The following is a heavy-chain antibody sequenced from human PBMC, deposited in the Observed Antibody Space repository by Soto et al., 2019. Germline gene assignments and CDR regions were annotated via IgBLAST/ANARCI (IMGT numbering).Heavy chain of an antibody. CDR2: INPSGGST. CDR3: ASPNYYDSSGYSNYYYYGMDV. J-gene: IGHJ6*02. D-gene: IGHD3-22*01. CDR1: GYTFTSYY. V-gene: IGHV1-46*01. Sequence: ASVKVSCKASGYTFTSYYMHWVRQAPGQGLEWMGIINPSGGSTSYAQKFQGRVTMTRDTSTSTVYMELSSLRSEDTAVYYCASPNYYDSSGYSNYYYYGMDVWGQGTTVTVYS.